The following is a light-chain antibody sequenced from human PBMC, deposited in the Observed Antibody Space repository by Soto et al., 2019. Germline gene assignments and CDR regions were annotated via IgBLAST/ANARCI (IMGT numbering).Light chain of an antibody. CDR2: EGS. V-gene: IGLV2-23*01. CDR1: SSDVGSYNL. Sequence: QSALTQPASVSGSPGQSITISCTGTSSDVGSYNLVSWYQQHTGKAPKLMIYEGSKRPSGVSNRFSGSKSGNTASLTISGLQAEDEADDYCCSYAGSSTWVFGGGTKLTVL. CDR3: CSYAGSSTWV. J-gene: IGLJ3*02.